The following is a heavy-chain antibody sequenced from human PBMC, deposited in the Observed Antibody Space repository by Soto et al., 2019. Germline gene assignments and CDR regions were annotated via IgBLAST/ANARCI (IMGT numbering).Heavy chain of an antibody. J-gene: IGHJ4*02. Sequence: QLQLQESGPGLVKPSETLSLTCTVSGGSISSSSYYWDWIRQPPGKGLAWIGSIYYSGSTYYNPSLKRRVTISVDTSKNQFSLKLSSVTAADTAVYYCARRGGATIMDYWGQGTLVTVSS. D-gene: IGHD5-12*01. CDR3: ARRGGATIMDY. V-gene: IGHV4-39*01. CDR1: GGSISSSSYY. CDR2: IYYSGST.